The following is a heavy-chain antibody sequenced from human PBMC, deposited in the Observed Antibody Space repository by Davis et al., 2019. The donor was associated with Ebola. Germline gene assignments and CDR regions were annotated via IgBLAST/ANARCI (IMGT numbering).Heavy chain of an antibody. Sequence: ASVKVSCKASGYTFTGSSMHWVRQAPGQGLEWMGWINPNSGGTNYAQKFQGRVTMTRDTSISTAYMELSRLRSDDTAVYYCARDNGYSNYDYWGQGTLVTVSS. CDR2: INPNSGGT. V-gene: IGHV1-2*02. D-gene: IGHD4-11*01. J-gene: IGHJ4*02. CDR3: ARDNGYSNYDY. CDR1: GYTFTGSS.